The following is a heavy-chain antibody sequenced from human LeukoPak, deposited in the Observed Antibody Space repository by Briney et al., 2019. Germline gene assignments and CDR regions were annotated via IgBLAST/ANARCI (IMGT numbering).Heavy chain of an antibody. CDR3: ARDSYSSSWYNY. CDR1: GFTFSDYY. Sequence: GGSLRLSCAASGFTFSDYYMSWIRQAPGKGLEWVSHISSSGSTIYYADSVKGRFTISRDNAKNSLYLQMNSLRAEDTAVYYCARDSYSSSWYNYWGQGTLVTVSS. J-gene: IGHJ4*02. V-gene: IGHV3-11*01. D-gene: IGHD6-13*01. CDR2: ISSSGSTI.